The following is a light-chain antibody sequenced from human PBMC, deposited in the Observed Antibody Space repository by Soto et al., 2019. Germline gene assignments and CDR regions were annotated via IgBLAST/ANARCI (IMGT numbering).Light chain of an antibody. V-gene: IGLV2-14*01. CDR1: SSDVGGYNY. Sequence: QSALTQPASVSGXXXXSXXXXXTGTSSDVGGYNYVCWYQQHPGKAPKLMIYDVSNRPSGVSDRFSGSKSGNTASLTISGIQAEDEADYYCSSYTSTSTYVFGTGTKLTVL. CDR3: SSYTSTSTYV. CDR2: DVS. J-gene: IGLJ1*01.